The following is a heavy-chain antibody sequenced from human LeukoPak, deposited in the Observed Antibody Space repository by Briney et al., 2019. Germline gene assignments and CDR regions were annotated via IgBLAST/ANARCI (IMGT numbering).Heavy chain of an antibody. CDR3: ARGGATVTTDY. CDR2: ISSSGSTI. Sequence: GGSLRLSCAASGFSVSRNYMNWVRQAPGKGLEWVSYISSSGSTIYYADSVKGRFTISRDNAKNSLYLQMNSLRAEDTAVYYCARGGATVTTDYWGQGALVTVSS. J-gene: IGHJ4*02. CDR1: GFSVSRNY. V-gene: IGHV3-11*01. D-gene: IGHD4-17*01.